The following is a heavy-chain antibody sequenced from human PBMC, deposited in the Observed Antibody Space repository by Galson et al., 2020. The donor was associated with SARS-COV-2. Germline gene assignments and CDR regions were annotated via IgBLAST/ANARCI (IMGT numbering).Heavy chain of an antibody. D-gene: IGHD1-26*01. CDR3: ARAVGTAVFYYWYFDL. CDR2: MSSSGTQI. V-gene: IGHV3-21*01. J-gene: IGHJ2*01. CDR1: VLSFDKYT. Sequence: GGSLRLSCTATVLSFDKYTMNSVRKAPGEGQECLPTMSSSGTQIFYAASVRGRFTISRDDARNSLYLQMNSLSAEDTAVYYCARAVGTAVFYYWYFDLWGRGTLVTVSS.